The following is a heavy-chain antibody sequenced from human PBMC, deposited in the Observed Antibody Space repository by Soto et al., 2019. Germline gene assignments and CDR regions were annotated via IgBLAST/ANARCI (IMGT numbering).Heavy chain of an antibody. J-gene: IGHJ4*02. CDR1: GFTFSSYS. Sequence: EVQLVESGGGLVQPGGSLRLSCAASGFTFSSYSMNWVRQAPGKGLEWVSSISSSSSYIYYADSVKGRFTISRDNAKNSLYLQMNSLRAEDTAVYYCARGSGDVDTDYWGQGTLVTVSS. V-gene: IGHV3-21*01. CDR2: ISSSSSYI. CDR3: ARGSGDVDTDY. D-gene: IGHD5-18*01.